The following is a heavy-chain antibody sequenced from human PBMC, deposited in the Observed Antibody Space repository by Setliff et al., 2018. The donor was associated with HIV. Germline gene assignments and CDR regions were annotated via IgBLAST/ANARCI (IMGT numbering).Heavy chain of an antibody. D-gene: IGHD2-8*01. CDR3: ATKVYCTNGVCLDAFDV. Sequence: ASVKVSCKASGYTFTSYAMHWVRQAPGQRLEWMGWINAGNGNTKYSQKFQGRVTMTRDRSISTAHMELSRLRSDDTAVYYCATKVYCTNGVCLDAFDVWGQGTMVTVSS. V-gene: IGHV1-3*01. CDR2: INAGNGNT. CDR1: GYTFTSYA. J-gene: IGHJ3*01.